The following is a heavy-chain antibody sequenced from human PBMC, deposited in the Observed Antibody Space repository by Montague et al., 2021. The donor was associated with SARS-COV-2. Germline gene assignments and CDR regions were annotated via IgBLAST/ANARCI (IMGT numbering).Heavy chain of an antibody. D-gene: IGHD3-10*01. CDR2: IYYSGTT. V-gene: IGHV4-39*01. CDR3: ARPLVRGVPKAFDI. J-gene: IGHJ3*02. CDR1: GGSITRNHY. Sequence: SETLSLTCTVSGGSITRNHYWGWIRQPPGKRLWWVGNIYYSGTTXINPSLDSRVTISVDASKNQFSLNLTSVTAADTAVYYCARPLVRGVPKAFDIWGQGALVIVSS.